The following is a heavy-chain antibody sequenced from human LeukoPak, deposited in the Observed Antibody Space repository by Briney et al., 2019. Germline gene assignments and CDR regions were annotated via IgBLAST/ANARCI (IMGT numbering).Heavy chain of an antibody. CDR3: ARDPDCSSTSCYGTWFDP. Sequence: ASVKVSCKASGCTFTSYGISWVRQAPGQGLEWMGWISAYNGNTNYAQKLQGGVTMTTDTSTSTAYMELRSLRSDDTAVYYCARDPDCSSTSCYGTWFDPWGQGTLVTVSS. V-gene: IGHV1-18*01. J-gene: IGHJ5*02. CDR2: ISAYNGNT. D-gene: IGHD2-2*01. CDR1: GCTFTSYG.